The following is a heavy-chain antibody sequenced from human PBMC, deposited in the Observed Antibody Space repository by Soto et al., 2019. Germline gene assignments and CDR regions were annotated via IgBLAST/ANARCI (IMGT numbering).Heavy chain of an antibody. Sequence: EVQLVESGGGLVKPGGSLRLSCAASGFTFSSYSMNWVLQAPGKGLEWVSSISSSSSYIYYADSVKGRFTISRDNAKNSLYLQMNSLRAEDTAVYYCARVVVVPAAGIDYWGQGTLVTVSS. J-gene: IGHJ4*02. V-gene: IGHV3-21*01. D-gene: IGHD2-2*01. CDR1: GFTFSSYS. CDR3: ARVVVVPAAGIDY. CDR2: ISSSSSYI.